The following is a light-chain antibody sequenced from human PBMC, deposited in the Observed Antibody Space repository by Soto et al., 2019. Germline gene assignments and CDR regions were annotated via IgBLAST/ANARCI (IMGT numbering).Light chain of an antibody. CDR2: DAS. V-gene: IGKV3-11*01. J-gene: IGKJ1*01. CDR3: QQRSNWLT. CDR1: PSVSSY. Sequence: EIVLLQSPGTVSLSPGESAHLPCRASPSVSSYLAWYKQPPGQAPSLLIYDASNRATGIPARFSGSGSGTDFPLTISSLEPDVFAVYYCQQRSNWLTFGQGTKVDIK.